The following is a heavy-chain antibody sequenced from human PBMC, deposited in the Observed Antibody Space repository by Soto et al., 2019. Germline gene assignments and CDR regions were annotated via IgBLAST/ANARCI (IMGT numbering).Heavy chain of an antibody. J-gene: IGHJ4*02. D-gene: IGHD5-12*01. CDR1: GFTFTSSA. V-gene: IGHV1-58*01. Sequence: SVKVSCKASGFTFTSSAVQWVRQARGQRLEWIGWIVVGSGRPNYAQRFRGRLTITADESTSTGYMELISLRSDDTAVYYCAREGSGYNFWGQGTQVTVSS. CDR2: IVVGSGRP. CDR3: AREGSGYNF.